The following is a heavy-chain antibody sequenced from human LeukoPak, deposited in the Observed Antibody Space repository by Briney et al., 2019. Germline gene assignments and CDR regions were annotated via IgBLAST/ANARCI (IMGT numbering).Heavy chain of an antibody. CDR1: GFSFSCSA. CDR3: TRAIQGYCNGVSCLD. Sequence: GGSLRLSCAASGFSFSCSAMHWVRQASGKGLEWVGRIRSKANSYATTYAASVTGRFTISRDDSKNTAYLQMNSVKTEDTAVYYCTRAIQGYCNGVSCLDWGQGTLVTVSS. D-gene: IGHD2-15*01. V-gene: IGHV3-73*01. J-gene: IGHJ4*02. CDR2: IRSKANSYAT.